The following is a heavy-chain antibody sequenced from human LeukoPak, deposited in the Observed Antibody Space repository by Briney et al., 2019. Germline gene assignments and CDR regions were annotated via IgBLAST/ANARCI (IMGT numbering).Heavy chain of an antibody. CDR2: ISGSGSRT. D-gene: IGHD6-13*01. Sequence: GGSLRLSCAVSGFTFSNTWMSWVRQPPGKGLEWVSGISGSGSRTYYADSVKGRFTISRDYSKNTLYLQMNSLRAEDTAVYYCAKNPAEVGSGDYNWFDPWGQGTLVTVSS. CDR1: GFTFSNTW. CDR3: AKNPAEVGSGDYNWFDP. V-gene: IGHV3-23*01. J-gene: IGHJ5*02.